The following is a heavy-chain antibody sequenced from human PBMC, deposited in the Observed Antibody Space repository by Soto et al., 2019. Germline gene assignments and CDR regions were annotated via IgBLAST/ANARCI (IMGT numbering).Heavy chain of an antibody. CDR2: IKEDGSEK. CDR1: GFTFSSSW. Sequence: GGSLRLSCAVSGFTFSSSWMSWVRQAPGKGLEWVANIKEDGSEKDYVDPVKGRFTITRDNDKNSLYLQMNNLRAEDTAVYFCTRKRFGMDVWGQGNTVTVSS. CDR3: TRKRFGMDV. J-gene: IGHJ6*02. V-gene: IGHV3-7*03.